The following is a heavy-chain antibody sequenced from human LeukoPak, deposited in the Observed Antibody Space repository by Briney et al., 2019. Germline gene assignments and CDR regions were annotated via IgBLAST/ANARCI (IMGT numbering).Heavy chain of an antibody. D-gene: IGHD1-1*01. Sequence: SETLSLTCTASGGSISSYYRRWIRQPPGKGLEFIWDIYYSGSTTYNPSLKSRVTLSVKTSKNKFSLKLSSVIAADTTVYYYSGTTILHSDWAPDAFDIWGQGTMVTVSS. J-gene: IGHJ3*02. CDR3: SGTTILHSDWAPDAFDI. V-gene: IGHV4-59*01. CDR1: GGSISSYY. CDR2: IYYSGST.